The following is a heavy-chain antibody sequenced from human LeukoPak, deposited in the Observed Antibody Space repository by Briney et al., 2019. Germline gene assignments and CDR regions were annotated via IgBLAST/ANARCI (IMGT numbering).Heavy chain of an antibody. Sequence: ASVKVSRKASGYTFTSYYMHWVRQAPGQGLEWMGIINPSGGSTSYAQKFQGRVTMTRDTSTSTVYMELSSLRSEDTAVYYCARPGVWEYQLPGAAFDIWGQGTMVTVSS. CDR3: ARPGVWEYQLPGAAFDI. CDR1: GYTFTSYY. D-gene: IGHD2-2*01. V-gene: IGHV1-46*01. J-gene: IGHJ3*02. CDR2: INPSGGST.